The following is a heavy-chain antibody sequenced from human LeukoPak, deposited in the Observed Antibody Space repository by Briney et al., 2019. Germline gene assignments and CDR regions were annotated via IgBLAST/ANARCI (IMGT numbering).Heavy chain of an antibody. CDR3: ATDLIHYYASGAKT. J-gene: IGHJ5*02. Sequence: GGTLRLSCAASGITFSSYGMSWVRQAPGKGLEWVSSISSTGGTTYYADSVKGRFTISRDSSNNTLYLQMNSLRVEDSAVYYCATDLIHYYASGAKTWGQGTLVTVSS. CDR1: GITFSSYG. V-gene: IGHV3-23*01. D-gene: IGHD3-10*01. CDR2: ISSTGGTT.